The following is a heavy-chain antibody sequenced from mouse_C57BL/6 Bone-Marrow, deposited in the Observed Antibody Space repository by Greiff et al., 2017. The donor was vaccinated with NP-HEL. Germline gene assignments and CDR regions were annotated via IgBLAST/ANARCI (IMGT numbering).Heavy chain of an antibody. Sequence: QVQLKQPGAELVKPGASVKVSCKASGYTFTSYWMHWVKQRPGQGLEWIGRIHPSDSDTNYNQKFKGTATLTVDKSSSTAYMQLSSLTSEDSAVYYCAIFLWLRRYWYFDVWGTGTTVTVSS. V-gene: IGHV1-74*01. CDR2: IHPSDSDT. CDR1: GYTFTSYW. CDR3: AIFLWLRRYWYFDV. J-gene: IGHJ1*03. D-gene: IGHD2-2*01.